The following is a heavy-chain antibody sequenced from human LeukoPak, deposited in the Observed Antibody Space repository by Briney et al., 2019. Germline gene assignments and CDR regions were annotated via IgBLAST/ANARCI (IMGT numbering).Heavy chain of an antibody. J-gene: IGHJ4*02. CDR3: PRDRGGYYGSGSYYDY. Sequence: ASVKVSCKASGYTFTGYYMHWVRQAPGQGLEWMGWINPNSGGTNYAQKFQGRLTMTRDTSISTAYMGLSRLRSDDTAVYYCPRDRGGYYGSGSYYDYWGQGTLVTVSS. V-gene: IGHV1-2*02. CDR2: INPNSGGT. D-gene: IGHD3-10*01. CDR1: GYTFTGYY.